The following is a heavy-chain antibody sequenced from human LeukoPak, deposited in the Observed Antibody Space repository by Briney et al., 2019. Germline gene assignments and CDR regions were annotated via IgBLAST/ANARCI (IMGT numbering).Heavy chain of an antibody. V-gene: IGHV4-59*01. CDR1: GGSIDTFF. CDR2: VSYAGT. D-gene: IGHD6-19*01. Sequence: SETLSLTCTVSGGSIDTFFWTWIRQPPGKGLEWIGYVSYAGTSYNPSLKSRLTISLDTSKTQFFLNLTSVPAAYTRVYYCARGMRIAVAGYWFDPWGQGTLVTVSS. CDR3: ARGMRIAVAGYWFDP. J-gene: IGHJ5*02.